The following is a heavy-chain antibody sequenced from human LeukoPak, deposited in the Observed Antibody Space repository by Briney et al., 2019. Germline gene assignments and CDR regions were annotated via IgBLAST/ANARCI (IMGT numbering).Heavy chain of an antibody. CDR2: IYYSGST. J-gene: IGHJ4*02. CDR3: GRVQYDYGSGFDT. V-gene: IGHV4-59*01. CDR1: GGSISIFY. Sequence: SETLSLTCIVSGGSISIFYWSWIRQPPGKGLEWIGYIYYSGSTTYNPSLKSRVTISVDTSKNKFSLRLSSVTAADTAVYYCGRVQYDYGSGFDTWGQGTLVTVSS. D-gene: IGHD3-10*01.